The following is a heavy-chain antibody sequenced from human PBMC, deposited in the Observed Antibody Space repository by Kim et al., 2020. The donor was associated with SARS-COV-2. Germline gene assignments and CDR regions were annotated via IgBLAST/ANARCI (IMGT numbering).Heavy chain of an antibody. CDR1: GITFSSYW. CDR2: IKQDGSEK. CDR3: ARPYSSNLEDAFDI. J-gene: IGHJ3*02. Sequence: GGSLRLSCAASGITFSSYWMSWARQAPGKGLEWVANIKQDGSEKYYVESVKGRFTISRDNAKNSLYLQMNSLRAEDTAVYYCARPYSSNLEDAFDIWGQGTMVTVSS. V-gene: IGHV3-7*03. D-gene: IGHD6-13*01.